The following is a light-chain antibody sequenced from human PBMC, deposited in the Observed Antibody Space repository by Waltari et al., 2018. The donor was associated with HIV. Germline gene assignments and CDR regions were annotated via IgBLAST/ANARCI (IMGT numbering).Light chain of an antibody. V-gene: IGLV1-40*01. CDR3: QSYDTSLSGSGV. CDR2: GNS. CDR1: SSNIGAGSD. Sequence: SVLTQPPPVSGAPGQRVTISCTGCSSNIGAGSDVDRSQHLPGPAPRLLLYGNSNRPSGFPDRFSGSKSGTSASLAITGLQAEDEADYYCQSYDTSLSGSGVFGGGTKLTVL. J-gene: IGLJ2*01.